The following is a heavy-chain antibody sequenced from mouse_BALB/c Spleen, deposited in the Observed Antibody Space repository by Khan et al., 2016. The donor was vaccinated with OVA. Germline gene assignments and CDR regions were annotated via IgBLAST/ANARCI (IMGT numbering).Heavy chain of an antibody. Sequence: QVQLQQSGAELVRPGSSVKISCKASGYAFSNYWMNWVKQRPGQGLEWIGQIYPGDGDTNYSGKVKGRATLTADKSSSTAYMQLSSLTSDDSAVYFFARKGYGNYAFAYWGQGTLVTVSA. CDR2: IYPGDGDT. V-gene: IGHV1-80*01. D-gene: IGHD2-10*02. CDR3: ARKGYGNYAFAY. CDR1: GYAFSNYW. J-gene: IGHJ3*01.